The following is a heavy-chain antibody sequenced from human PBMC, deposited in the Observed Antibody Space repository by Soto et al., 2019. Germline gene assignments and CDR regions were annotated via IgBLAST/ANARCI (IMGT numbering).Heavy chain of an antibody. V-gene: IGHV3-23*01. CDR3: AKVRTATIISVVSLFDY. Sequence: GVTLRLSCAASGITFSSYAMSWVRQAPWKGLECVSTISGSGGTTYYADSVKGRFTIPRDNSHNTLYPQMNRRRAEDTAVYYTAKVRTATIISVVSLFDYRGKGTLVTVSS. J-gene: IGHJ4*02. CDR2: ISGSGGTT. CDR1: GITFSSYA. D-gene: IGHD5-12*01.